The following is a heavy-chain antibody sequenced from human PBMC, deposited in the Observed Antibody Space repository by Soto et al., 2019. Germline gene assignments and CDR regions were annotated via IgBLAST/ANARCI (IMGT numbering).Heavy chain of an antibody. V-gene: IGHV3-33*01. J-gene: IGHJ4*02. D-gene: IGHD3-22*01. Sequence: PGGSLRLSCAASGFTFSRYGMHWVRQAPGKGLEWVAFIWHDGSNKYYADSVKGRFTISRDNSKDTLYLQMNSLRSEDTAVYYCARDPPDQSSGYYSFDYWGQGTLVTVSS. CDR3: ARDPPDQSSGYYSFDY. CDR1: GFTFSRYG. CDR2: IWHDGSNK.